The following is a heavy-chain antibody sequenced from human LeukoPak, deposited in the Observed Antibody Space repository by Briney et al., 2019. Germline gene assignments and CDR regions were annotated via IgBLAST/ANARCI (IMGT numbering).Heavy chain of an antibody. V-gene: IGHV1-46*01. Sequence: GASVKVSCKSSGYTFTSYYIHWVRQAPGQGLEWMGIINPSGGSTSYAQKFQGRVTMTRDTSTSTVYMELSSLRSEDTAVYYCARVRQQLDGMDVWGQGTTVTVSS. D-gene: IGHD6-6*01. CDR3: ARVRQQLDGMDV. J-gene: IGHJ6*02. CDR2: INPSGGST. CDR1: GYTFTSYY.